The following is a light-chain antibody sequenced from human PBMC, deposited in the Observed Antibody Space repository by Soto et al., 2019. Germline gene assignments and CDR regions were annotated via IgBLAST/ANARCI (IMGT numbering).Light chain of an antibody. CDR2: GNN. CDR1: SSNIGSNT. Sequence: QSVLTQPPSASGTPGQRVTISCSGSSSNIGSNTVNWYQQLPGTAPKLLIYGNNQRPSGVPDRFSGSKSGTSASLAISGLQSEDESDYFCAAWDDSLNGSLVFGGGTKLTVL. CDR3: AAWDDSLNGSLV. V-gene: IGLV1-44*01. J-gene: IGLJ3*02.